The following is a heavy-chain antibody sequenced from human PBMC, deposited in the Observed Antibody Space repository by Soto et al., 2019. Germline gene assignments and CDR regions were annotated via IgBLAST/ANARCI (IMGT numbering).Heavy chain of an antibody. Sequence: QVQLVESGGGVVQPGRSLRLSCAASGFTFSSYGMHWVRQAPGKGLEWVAVIWYDGSNKYYADSVKGRFTISRVNSKNTLYLQMNSLRAEDTAVYYCARVSGSGSYQSENYFDYWGQGTLVTVSS. CDR1: GFTFSSYG. D-gene: IGHD3-10*01. CDR2: IWYDGSNK. V-gene: IGHV3-33*01. CDR3: ARVSGSGSYQSENYFDY. J-gene: IGHJ4*02.